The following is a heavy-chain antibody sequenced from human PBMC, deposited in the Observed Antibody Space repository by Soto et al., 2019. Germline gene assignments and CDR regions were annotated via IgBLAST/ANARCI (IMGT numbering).Heavy chain of an antibody. Sequence: GGSLRLSCAASGFTFSSYGMHWVRQAPGKGLEWVAVISYDGSKTDYADSVKGRFTISRDDSKNTLYLQMNSLKTEDTAVYYCTTGTLPNLGYCSGGSCYGRAGDYWGQGTLVTVSS. J-gene: IGHJ4*02. CDR3: TTGTLPNLGYCSGGSCYGRAGDY. D-gene: IGHD2-15*01. V-gene: IGHV3-30*03. CDR2: ISYDGSKT. CDR1: GFTFSSYG.